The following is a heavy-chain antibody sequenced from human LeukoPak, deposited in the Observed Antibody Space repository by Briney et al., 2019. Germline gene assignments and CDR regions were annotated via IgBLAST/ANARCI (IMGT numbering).Heavy chain of an antibody. V-gene: IGHV4-61*01. Sequence: SETLSLTCTVSGGSISSSSYYWGWIRQPPGKGLEWIGYIYYSGSTNYNPSLKSRVTISVDTSKNQFSLKLSSVTAADTAVYYCARDSRYRSTEIDAFDIWGQGTMVTVSS. D-gene: IGHD1-26*01. CDR1: GGSISSSSYY. J-gene: IGHJ3*02. CDR2: IYYSGST. CDR3: ARDSRYRSTEIDAFDI.